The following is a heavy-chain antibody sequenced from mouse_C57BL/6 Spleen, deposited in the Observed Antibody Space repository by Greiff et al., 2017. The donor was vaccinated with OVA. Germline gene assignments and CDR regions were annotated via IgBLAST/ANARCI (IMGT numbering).Heavy chain of an antibody. CDR1: GYTFTSYW. Sequence: QVQLQQPGAELVMPGASVKLSCKASGYTFTSYWMHWVKQRPGQGLEWIGEIDPSDSYTNYNQKFKGKSTLTVDKSSSTAYMQLSSLTSEDSAVYYCARSLLRYAMYYWGQGTSVTVSS. J-gene: IGHJ4*01. CDR2: IDPSDSYT. V-gene: IGHV1-69*01. CDR3: ARSLLRYAMYY. D-gene: IGHD1-2*01.